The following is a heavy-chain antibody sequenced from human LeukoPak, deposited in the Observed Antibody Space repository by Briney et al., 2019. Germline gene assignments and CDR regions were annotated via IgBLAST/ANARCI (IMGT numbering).Heavy chain of an antibody. V-gene: IGHV3-11*04. CDR2: ISSSGSTI. J-gene: IGHJ4*02. Sequence: SGGSLRLSCAASGFTFCDYYMSWLRQAPGKGLEWVSYISSSGSTIYYADSVKGRFTISRDNAKNSLYLQMNSLRAEDTALYYCARGGVGIAAAGTFDYWGQGTLVTVSS. CDR3: ARGGVGIAAAGTFDY. D-gene: IGHD6-13*01. CDR1: GFTFCDYY.